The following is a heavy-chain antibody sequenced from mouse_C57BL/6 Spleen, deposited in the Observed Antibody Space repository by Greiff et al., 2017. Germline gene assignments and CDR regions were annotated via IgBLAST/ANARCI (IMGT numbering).Heavy chain of an antibody. J-gene: IGHJ3*01. D-gene: IGHD3-2*02. V-gene: IGHV14-4*01. CDR1: GFNIKDDY. CDR2: IDPENGDT. Sequence: VQLQQSGAELVRPGASVKLSCTASGFNIKDDYMHWVKQRPEQGLEWIGWIDPENGDTEYASKFQGKATITADTSSNTAYLQLSSLTSEDTAVYYCTTGGQLRLRSWFAYWGQGTLVTVSA. CDR3: TTGGQLRLRSWFAY.